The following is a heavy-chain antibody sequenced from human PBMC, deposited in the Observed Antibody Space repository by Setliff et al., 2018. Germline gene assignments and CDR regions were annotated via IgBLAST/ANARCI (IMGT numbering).Heavy chain of an antibody. CDR2: ISSSSSYI. Sequence: GASVKVSCKASGGTFSSYSMNWVRQAPGKGLEWVSSISSSSSYIYYADAVKGRFTISRDNSKNTLYLQMNSLRAEDTAVYYCARDLSGWVRWELAYYWGQGTLVTVSS. J-gene: IGHJ4*02. CDR3: ARDLSGWVRWELAYY. CDR1: GGTFSSYS. D-gene: IGHD1-26*01. V-gene: IGHV3-21*01.